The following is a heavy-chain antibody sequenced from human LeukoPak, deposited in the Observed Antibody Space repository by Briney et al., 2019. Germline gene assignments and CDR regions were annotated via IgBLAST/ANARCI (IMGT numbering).Heavy chain of an antibody. CDR2: IYTSGST. D-gene: IGHD2-2*01. Sequence: SQTLSLTCTVSGGSISSGSYYWSWIRQPAGKGLEWIGRIYTSGSTNYNPSLKSRVTISVDTSKNQFSLKLSSVTAADTAVYYCARESGYCSSTSCSEYYYYYYGMDVWGQGTTVTVSS. V-gene: IGHV4-61*02. J-gene: IGHJ6*02. CDR1: GGSISSGSYY. CDR3: ARESGYCSSTSCSEYYYYYYGMDV.